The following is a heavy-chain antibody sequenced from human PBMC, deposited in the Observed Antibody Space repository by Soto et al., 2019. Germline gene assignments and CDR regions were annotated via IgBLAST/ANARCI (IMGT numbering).Heavy chain of an antibody. J-gene: IGHJ4*02. CDR2: IYWDDDK. CDR3: AHRVLRTVFGLVTTTAIYFDF. Sequence: QITLNESGPTQVKPRQTLTLTCTFFGFSLTTSGVGVGWIRQSPGKAPERLALIYWDDDKRYSASLKSRLTITKDPSKTQVVLTMADLDPADTATYYCAHRVLRTVFGLVTTTAIYFDFWGQGTPVAVSS. D-gene: IGHD3-3*01. CDR1: GFSLTTSGVG. V-gene: IGHV2-5*02.